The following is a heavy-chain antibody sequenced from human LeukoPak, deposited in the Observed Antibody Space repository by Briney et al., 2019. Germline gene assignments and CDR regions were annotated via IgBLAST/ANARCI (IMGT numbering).Heavy chain of an antibody. D-gene: IGHD2-21*02. CDR1: GVSFDDYY. CDR3: TRMTAGHDY. Sequence: SETLSLTCAVSGVSFDDYYWSWVRQTPGKGLEWIGEINHSGYTNDSPPLKSRVTLSIDTSRKQFSLNLRSVTVADTGIYYCTRMTAGHDYWGQGSLVTVSS. J-gene: IGHJ4*02. CDR2: INHSGYT. V-gene: IGHV4-34*01.